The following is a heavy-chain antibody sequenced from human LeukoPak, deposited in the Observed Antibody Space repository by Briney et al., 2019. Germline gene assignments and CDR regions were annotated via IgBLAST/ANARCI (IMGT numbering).Heavy chain of an antibody. D-gene: IGHD1-26*01. CDR2: ISAHNGDT. CDR3: ARDLKRTVGATTASDY. Sequence: GASVEVSCKASGYTFTSYGISWVRQAPGQGLECMVWISAHNGDTNYAQKFQGRVSMTTDTSTSTGYMELRSLTSDDTAVYYCARDLKRTVGATTASDYWGQGTLVTVSS. J-gene: IGHJ4*02. CDR1: GYTFTSYG. V-gene: IGHV1-18*01.